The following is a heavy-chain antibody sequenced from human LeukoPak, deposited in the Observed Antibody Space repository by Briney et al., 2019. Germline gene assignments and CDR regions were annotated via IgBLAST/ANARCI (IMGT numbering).Heavy chain of an antibody. CDR1: GFTVSSHF. J-gene: IGHJ4*02. V-gene: IGHV3-53*01. CDR2: IYSGGST. D-gene: IGHD3-10*01. CDR3: VKAPNKWFGAPYFDY. Sequence: GGSLRLSCAASGFTVSSHFMNWVRQVPGKGLEWVSVIYSGGSTYYADSVKGRFTISRDNSKNTLYLQMNSLRAEDTAVYYCVKAPNKWFGAPYFDYWGQGTLVTVSS.